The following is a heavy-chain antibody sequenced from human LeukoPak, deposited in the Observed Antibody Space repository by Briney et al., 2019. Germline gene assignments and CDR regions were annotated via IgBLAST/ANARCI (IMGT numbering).Heavy chain of an antibody. CDR1: GYTFTDYY. Sequence: ASVTVSFKASGYTFTDYYMHWVRQAPGQGLEWMGWINPNSGGTNYAQKFQGRVTMTRDTSISTAYMELSRLRSDDTAVYYCARGEDTAMVSPGFDYWGQGTLVTVSS. V-gene: IGHV1-2*02. CDR2: INPNSGGT. D-gene: IGHD5-18*01. CDR3: ARGEDTAMVSPGFDY. J-gene: IGHJ4*02.